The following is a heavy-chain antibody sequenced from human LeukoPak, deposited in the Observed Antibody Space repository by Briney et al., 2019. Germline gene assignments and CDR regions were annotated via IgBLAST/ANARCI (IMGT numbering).Heavy chain of an antibody. CDR3: ARVGAEIVAVPAAHFDY. D-gene: IGHD2-2*01. CDR1: GGSISSSSYY. Sequence: SETLSLTCTVSGGSISSSSYYWGWIRQPPGKGLEWIGSIYYSGSTYYNPSLKSRVTISVDTSKNQFSLKLSSVTAADTAVYYCARVGAEIVAVPAAHFDYWGQGTLVTVSS. J-gene: IGHJ4*02. CDR2: IYYSGST. V-gene: IGHV4-39*07.